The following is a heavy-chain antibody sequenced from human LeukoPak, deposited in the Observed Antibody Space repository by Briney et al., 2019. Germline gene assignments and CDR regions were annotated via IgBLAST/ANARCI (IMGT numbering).Heavy chain of an antibody. CDR3: AREGGNCSGGSCYPRWFDP. CDR2: MNPNSGNT. V-gene: IGHV1-8*01. D-gene: IGHD2-15*01. CDR1: GYTFSSYA. Sequence: ASVKVSCKASGYTFSSYAMNWVRQATGQGLEWMGWMNPNSGNTGYAQKFQGRVTITRNTSISTAYMELRSLRSDDTAVYYCAREGGNCSGGSCYPRWFDPWGQGTLVTVSS. J-gene: IGHJ5*02.